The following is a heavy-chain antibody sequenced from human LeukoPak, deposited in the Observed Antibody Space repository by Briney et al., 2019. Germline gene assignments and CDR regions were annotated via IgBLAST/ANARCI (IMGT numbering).Heavy chain of an antibody. J-gene: IGHJ4*02. V-gene: IGHV4-59*01. Sequence: PSETLSLTCTVSGGSISSYYWSWIRQPPGKGLEWIGYIYYSGSTNYNPSLKSRVTISVDTSKNQFSLKLSSVTAADTAVYYCAREKAYYDFWSGFEWGQGTLVTVSS. CDR2: IYYSGST. D-gene: IGHD3-3*01. CDR3: AREKAYYDFWSGFE. CDR1: GGSISSYY.